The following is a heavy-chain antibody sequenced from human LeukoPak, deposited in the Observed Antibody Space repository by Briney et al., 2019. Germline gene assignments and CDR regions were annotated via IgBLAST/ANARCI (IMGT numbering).Heavy chain of an antibody. CDR1: GYTFTSYG. Sequence: GASVKVSCKASGYTFTSYGISWVGQAPGQGLEWMGWISAYNGNTNYAQKLQGRVTMTTDTSTSTAYMELRSLRSDDTAVYYCARGHYYDSSGYYGYWGQGTLVTVSS. D-gene: IGHD3-22*01. J-gene: IGHJ4*02. CDR2: ISAYNGNT. CDR3: ARGHYYDSSGYYGY. V-gene: IGHV1-18*01.